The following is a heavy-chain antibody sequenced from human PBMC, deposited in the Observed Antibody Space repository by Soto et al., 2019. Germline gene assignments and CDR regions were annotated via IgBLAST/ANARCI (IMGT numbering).Heavy chain of an antibody. J-gene: IGHJ5*02. CDR2: IFPGDSDT. CDR1: GYKFTSSW. D-gene: IGHD3-22*01. CDR3: ARKDKSGYFNWFDP. V-gene: IGHV5-51*01. Sequence: PGESLKISCRTSGYKFTSSWIAWVRQKPGKGLEWMGIIFPGDSDTRYSPSFQGQVTISADRSTSTVFLQWANLKASDTAVYFCARKDKSGYFNWFDPWGQGTLVTVSS.